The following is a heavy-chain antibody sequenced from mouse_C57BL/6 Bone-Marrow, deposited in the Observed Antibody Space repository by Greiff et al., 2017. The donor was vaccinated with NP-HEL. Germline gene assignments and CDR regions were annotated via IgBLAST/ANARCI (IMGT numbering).Heavy chain of an antibody. CDR2: IDPSDSET. V-gene: IGHV1-52*01. CDR3: ARRAYDYGAWFAY. CDR1: GYTFTSYW. J-gene: IGHJ3*01. Sequence: VQLQQPGAELVRPGSSVKLSCKASGYTFTSYWMHWVKQRPIQGLEWIGNIDPSDSETHYNQKFKDKATLTVDKSSSTAYMQLSSLTSEDSAVYYCARRAYDYGAWFAYWGQGTLVTVSA. D-gene: IGHD2-4*01.